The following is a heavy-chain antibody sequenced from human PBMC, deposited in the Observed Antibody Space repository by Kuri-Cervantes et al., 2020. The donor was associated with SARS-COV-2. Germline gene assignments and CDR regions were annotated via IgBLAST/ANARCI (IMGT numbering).Heavy chain of an antibody. J-gene: IGHJ4*02. CDR3: AGSPGGVFDC. Sequence: ESLKISCAVYGGSFSGYYWSWIRQPPGKGLEWIGEINHSGSTNYNPSLKSRVTISVDTSKNQFSLKLSSVTAADTAVYYCAGSPGGVFDCWGQGTLVTVSS. CDR1: GGSFSGYY. V-gene: IGHV4-34*01. CDR2: INHSGST. D-gene: IGHD3-16*01.